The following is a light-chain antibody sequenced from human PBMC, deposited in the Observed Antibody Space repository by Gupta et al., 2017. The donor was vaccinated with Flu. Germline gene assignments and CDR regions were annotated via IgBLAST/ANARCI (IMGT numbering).Light chain of an antibody. Sequence: DIQMTQSPSSLSAFVGDRVTITCRASQSTSGYLNWYQQEPGKAPKLLIYAVSNLQNGVPSRFSGSGSGTDFTLTISSLQPEDSATYYCQQSYSSPLTFGGGTNVEIK. V-gene: IGKV1-39*01. J-gene: IGKJ4*01. CDR2: AVS. CDR1: QSTSGY. CDR3: QQSYSSPLT.